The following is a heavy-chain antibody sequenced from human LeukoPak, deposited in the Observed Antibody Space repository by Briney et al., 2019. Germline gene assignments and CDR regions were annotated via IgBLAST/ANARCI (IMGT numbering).Heavy chain of an antibody. CDR3: ARDSSGWIQPMDHAFDI. CDR1: GDSISSRDYY. D-gene: IGHD5-18*01. Sequence: ETSETLSLTCSVSGDSISSRDYYWSWIRQPPGKGLEWIGSIYHSGSTYYNPSLKSRVTISVDTSKNQFSLKLSSVTAADTAVYYCARDSSGWIQPMDHAFDIWGQGTMVTVSS. CDR2: IYHSGST. J-gene: IGHJ3*02. V-gene: IGHV4-39*07.